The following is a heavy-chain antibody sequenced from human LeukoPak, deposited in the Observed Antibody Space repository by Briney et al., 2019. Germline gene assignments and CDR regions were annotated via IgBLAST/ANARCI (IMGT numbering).Heavy chain of an antibody. CDR1: GGSITSGGYY. D-gene: IGHD6-6*01. V-gene: IGHV4-39*07. J-gene: IGHJ3*02. Sequence: SETLSLTCTVSGGSITSGGYYWGWIRQPPGKGLEWIGHINYSGITYYSPSLQSRVTISVDTSKNQFSLKLSSVTAADTAVYYCARESGSSSKAFDIWGQGTMVTVSS. CDR3: ARESGSSSKAFDI. CDR2: INYSGIT.